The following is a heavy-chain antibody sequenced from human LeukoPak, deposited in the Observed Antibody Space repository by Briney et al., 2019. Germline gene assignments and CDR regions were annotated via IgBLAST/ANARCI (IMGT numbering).Heavy chain of an antibody. CDR3: ATRGFRGPYP. CDR1: GYTLTELS. CDR2: FDPEDGET. V-gene: IGHV1-24*01. J-gene: IGHJ5*02. D-gene: IGHD3-10*01. Sequence: ASVKVSWKVSGYTLTELSMHWVRQAPGKGLEWMGGFDPEDGETIYAQKFQGRVTMTEDTSTDTAYMELSSLGSEDTAVYYCATRGFRGPYPWGQGTLVTVSS.